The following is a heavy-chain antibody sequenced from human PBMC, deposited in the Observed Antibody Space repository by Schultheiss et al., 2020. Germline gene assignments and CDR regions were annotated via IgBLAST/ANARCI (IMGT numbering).Heavy chain of an antibody. J-gene: IGHJ4*02. CDR3: ARMRVTRRVDY. CDR2: IYYSGST. V-gene: IGHV4-31*03. Sequence: SETLSLTCTVSGGSISSGGYYWSWIRQHPGKGLEWIGYIYYSGSTYYNPSLKSRVTISVDTSKNQFSLKLSSVTAADTAVYYCARMRVTRRVDYWGQGTLVTVSS. D-gene: IGHD2-21*02. CDR1: GGSISSGGYY.